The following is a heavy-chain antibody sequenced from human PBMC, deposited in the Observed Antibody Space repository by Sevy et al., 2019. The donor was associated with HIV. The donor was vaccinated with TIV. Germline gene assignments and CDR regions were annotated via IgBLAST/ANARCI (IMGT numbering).Heavy chain of an antibody. CDR2: MHHSGRI. CDR3: ARVQRKYYDFWTGFGYVDS. CDR1: GGSMRDYY. D-gene: IGHD3-3*01. Sequence: SETLSLNCTVSGGSMRDYYLSWIRQSPGKGLEWIGYMHHSGRIDYDPSLKSRFTISMDTSKNHFSPKLHSVTAADTAVYFCARVQRKYYDFWTGFGYVDSRGQGTQVTVSS. J-gene: IGHJ5*01. V-gene: IGHV4-59*01.